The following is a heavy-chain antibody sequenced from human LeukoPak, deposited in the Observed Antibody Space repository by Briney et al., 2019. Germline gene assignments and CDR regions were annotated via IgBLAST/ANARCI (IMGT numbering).Heavy chain of an antibody. CDR1: GFTFSTYA. Sequence: GGSLRLSRAASGFTFSTYAMHWVRQAPGKGLEYVSSITSNGDNTYYANSVKGRFTISRDNSKDTLYPQMGSLRAEDMAVYYCARDRAGNGDYWGQGTLVTVSS. CDR2: ITSNGDNT. CDR3: ARDRAGNGDY. D-gene: IGHD4-23*01. V-gene: IGHV3-64*01. J-gene: IGHJ4*02.